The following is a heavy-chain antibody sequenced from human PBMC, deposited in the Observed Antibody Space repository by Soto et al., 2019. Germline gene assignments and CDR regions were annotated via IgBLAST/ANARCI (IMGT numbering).Heavy chain of an antibody. CDR3: AREGRSAAPQAGFDL. J-gene: IGHJ4*02. Sequence: PSETLSLTCTVSGNSISTGAYYWSWLRQHPVKGLEWIGHIFYSGNTHYSPSLESRVTISVDTSKNQFSIKLTSVTAADTAVYYCAREGRSAAPQAGFDLWGQGTLVTVSS. CDR2: IFYSGNT. CDR1: GNSISTGAYY. D-gene: IGHD3-10*01. V-gene: IGHV4-31*03.